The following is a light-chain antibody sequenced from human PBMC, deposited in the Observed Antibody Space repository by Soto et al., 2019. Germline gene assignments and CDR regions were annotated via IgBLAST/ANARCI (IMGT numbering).Light chain of an antibody. CDR3: QQYGSSPWT. CDR2: GAS. V-gene: IGKV3-20*01. J-gene: IGKJ1*01. CDR1: QTVSNSY. Sequence: EIVLTQSPGTLSLSPGERATLSCRASQTVSNSYIAWYQQKPGQAPRLLIYGASSRATGIPDRFSGSGSGTYFPLTISRLEPEDFAVYYCQQYGSSPWTFGQGTKVEIK.